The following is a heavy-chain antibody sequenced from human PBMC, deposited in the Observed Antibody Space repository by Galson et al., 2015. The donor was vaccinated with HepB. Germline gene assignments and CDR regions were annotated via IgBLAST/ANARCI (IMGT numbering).Heavy chain of an antibody. D-gene: IGHD1-1*01. CDR3: AKDRYPYRYYYYMDA. J-gene: IGHJ6*03. V-gene: IGHV3-23*01. Sequence: SLRLSCAVSGFTFTRYAMSWVRQAPGKGLEWVSGISGAAGTTYYADSVKGRFTISRDTSNNTFYLQMNSLRAADTAVYYCAKDRYPYRYYYYMDAWGKGTTVTVSS. CDR1: GFTFTRYA. CDR2: ISGAAGTT.